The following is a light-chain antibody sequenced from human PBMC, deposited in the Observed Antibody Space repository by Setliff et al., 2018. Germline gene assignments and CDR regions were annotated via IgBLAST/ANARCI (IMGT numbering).Light chain of an antibody. J-gene: IGLJ1*01. CDR1: SSDIGGYNY. Sequence: QSALTQPASVSGSPGQSITISCTGTSSDIGGYNYVSWYQQHPGKAPKFMIYDVSNRPSGVSDRFSGSKSGNTASLTISGLQAEDEADYYCCSYTGTSTPYVFGTGTKAPS. V-gene: IGLV2-14*03. CDR3: CSYTGTSTPYV. CDR2: DVS.